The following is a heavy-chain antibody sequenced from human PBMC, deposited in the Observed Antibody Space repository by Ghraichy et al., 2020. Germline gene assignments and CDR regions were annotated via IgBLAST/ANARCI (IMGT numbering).Heavy chain of an antibody. CDR1: GFTFSSYW. Sequence: GSLRLSCAASGFTFSSYWMSWVRLAPGKGLEWLANIKPDGGEKYYVDSVKGRFTISRDNAKNSLYLQMNSLRAEDTAVYYCARDHPTYYDYIWGSYYGIYDYWGQGTLVTVAS. V-gene: IGHV3-7*01. CDR2: IKPDGGEK. J-gene: IGHJ4*02. D-gene: IGHD3-16*01. CDR3: ARDHPTYYDYIWGSYYGIYDY.